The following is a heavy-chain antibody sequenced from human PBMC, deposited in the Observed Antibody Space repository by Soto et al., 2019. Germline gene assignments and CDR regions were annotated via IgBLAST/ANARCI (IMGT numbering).Heavy chain of an antibody. J-gene: IGHJ3*02. V-gene: IGHV4-31*03. CDR3: ARDRPSSGGAFDI. Sequence: SETLSLTCTVSGGSISSGGYYWSWVRQHPGKGLEWIGYIYYSGSTYYNPSLKSRVTISVDTSKNQFSLRLSSVTAADTAVYYCARDRPSSGGAFDIWGQGTMVTVSS. CDR2: IYYSGST. D-gene: IGHD2-15*01. CDR1: GGSISSGGYY.